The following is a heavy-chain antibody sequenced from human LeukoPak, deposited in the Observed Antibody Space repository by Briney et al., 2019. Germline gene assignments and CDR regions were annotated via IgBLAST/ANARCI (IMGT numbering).Heavy chain of an antibody. J-gene: IGHJ5*02. CDR1: GFTFRKYI. Sequence: PGGSLRLSCAASGFTFRKYIMNWVRQAPGKGLEWVSSIASNSSHLYYADSVRGRFTISRDDAESSVYLHMNSLRGDDTAVYHCARLRASYTHSIGFWEFDPWGQGTLVTVSS. D-gene: IGHD3-22*01. CDR2: IASNSSHL. V-gene: IGHV3-21*06. CDR3: ARLRASYTHSIGFWEFDP.